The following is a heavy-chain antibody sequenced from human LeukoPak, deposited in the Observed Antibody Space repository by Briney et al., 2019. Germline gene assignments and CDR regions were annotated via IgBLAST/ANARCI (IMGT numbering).Heavy chain of an antibody. J-gene: IGHJ4*02. V-gene: IGHV3-30*14. CDR1: GFTFGDYG. CDR2: ISYDGSNK. D-gene: IGHD3-10*01. Sequence: GGSLRLSCTASGFTFGDYGMSWFRQAPGKGLEWVAVISYDGSNKYYADSVKGRFTISRDNSKNTLYLQMNSLKPEDTAVYYCARLFGSGTYYMSDYWGQGTLVTVSS. CDR3: ARLFGSGTYYMSDY.